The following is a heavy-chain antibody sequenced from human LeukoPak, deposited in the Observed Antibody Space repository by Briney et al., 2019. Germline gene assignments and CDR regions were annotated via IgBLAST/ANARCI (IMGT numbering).Heavy chain of an antibody. Sequence: GGSLRLSCAASGFTFSSYGMHWVRQAPGKGLEWVAVISYDGSNKYYADSVKGRFIISRDNAKNSLYLQMNSLRVEDTALYYCAKARGYFDWLLYDYWGQGTLVTVSS. CDR1: GFTFSSYG. J-gene: IGHJ4*02. CDR2: ISYDGSNK. D-gene: IGHD3-9*01. CDR3: AKARGYFDWLLYDY. V-gene: IGHV3-30*18.